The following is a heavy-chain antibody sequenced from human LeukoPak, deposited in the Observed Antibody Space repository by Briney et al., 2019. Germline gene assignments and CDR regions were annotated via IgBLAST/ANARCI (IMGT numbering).Heavy chain of an antibody. D-gene: IGHD3-22*01. J-gene: IGHJ3*02. CDR1: GYSFTSYW. Sequence: GESLKISCKGSGYSFTSYWIGWVRQMPVKGLEWMGIIYPGDSDTRYSPSFQGQVTISADKSISTAYLQWSSLKASDTAMYYCASSGDYYDSSGYYYDAFDIWGQGTMVTVSS. V-gene: IGHV5-51*01. CDR3: ASSGDYYDSSGYYYDAFDI. CDR2: IYPGDSDT.